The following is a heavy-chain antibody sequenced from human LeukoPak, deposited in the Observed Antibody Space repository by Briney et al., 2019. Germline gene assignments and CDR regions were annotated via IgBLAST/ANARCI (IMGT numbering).Heavy chain of an antibody. CDR1: GYTFTSHG. J-gene: IGHJ5*02. CDR2: ISGYNGNT. D-gene: IGHD1-26*01. CDR3: AREMRASALDP. Sequence: ASVKVSCKASGYTFTSHGITWVRKAPGQGLEWMGWISGYNGNTNYAQKLQGRVTMTTDTSTSTAYMELRSLRSDDTAVYYCAREMRASALDPWGQGTLVTVSS. V-gene: IGHV1-18*01.